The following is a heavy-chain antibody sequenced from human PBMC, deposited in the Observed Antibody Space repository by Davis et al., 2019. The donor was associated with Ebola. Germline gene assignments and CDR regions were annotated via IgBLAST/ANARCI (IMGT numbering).Heavy chain of an antibody. Sequence: PSETLSLTCTVSGGSISSYYWSWIRQPAGKGLEWIGYIYYSGGTNYNPSLKSRVTISVDTSKNQFSLKLSSVTAADTAVYYCARVFPTYYFDYWGQGTLVTVSS. V-gene: IGHV4-59*08. D-gene: IGHD3-3*01. CDR3: ARVFPTYYFDY. CDR2: IYYSGGT. CDR1: GGSISSYY. J-gene: IGHJ4*02.